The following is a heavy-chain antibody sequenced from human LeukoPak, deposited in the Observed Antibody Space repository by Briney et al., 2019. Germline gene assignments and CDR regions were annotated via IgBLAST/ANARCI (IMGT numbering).Heavy chain of an antibody. J-gene: IGHJ6*02. D-gene: IGHD5-12*01. CDR1: GFTFDDYT. CDR3: AKDIVAATTAYGMDV. Sequence: PGGSLRLSCAASGFTFDDYTMHWVRQAPGKGLEWVSLISWDGGSTYYADSVKGRFTISRDNSKNSLYLQMNSLRTEDTALYYCAKDIVAATTAYGMDVWGQGTTVTVSS. V-gene: IGHV3-43*01. CDR2: ISWDGGST.